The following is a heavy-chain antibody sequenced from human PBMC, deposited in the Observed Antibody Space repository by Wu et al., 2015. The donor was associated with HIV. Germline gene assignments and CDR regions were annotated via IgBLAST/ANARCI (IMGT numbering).Heavy chain of an antibody. J-gene: IGHJ4*02. CDR1: GGTFSSYA. CDR3: ARGRGYYDSSGPYYFDY. V-gene: IGHV1-69*05. D-gene: IGHD3-22*01. CDR2: IIPIFGTA. Sequence: QVQLVQSGAEVKKPGSSVKVSCKASGGTFSSYAISWVRQAPGQGLEWMGGIIPIFGTANYAQKFQGRVTITTDESTSTAYMELSSLRSEDTAVYYCARGRGYYDSSGPYYFDYWGQGTLVTVSS.